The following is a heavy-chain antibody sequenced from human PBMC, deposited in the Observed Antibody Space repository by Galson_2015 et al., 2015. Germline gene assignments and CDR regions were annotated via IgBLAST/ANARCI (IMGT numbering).Heavy chain of an antibody. CDR2: IIPIFGTA. V-gene: IGHV1-69*13. Sequence: SVKVSCKASGGTFSSYAISWVRQAPGQGLEWMGGIIPIFGTANYAQKPQGRVTITADESTSTAYMELSSLRSEDTAVYYCARVPGGKIVVVPAANYYYGMDVWGQGTTVTVSS. D-gene: IGHD2-2*01. CDR1: GGTFSSYA. J-gene: IGHJ6*02. CDR3: ARVPGGKIVVVPAANYYYGMDV.